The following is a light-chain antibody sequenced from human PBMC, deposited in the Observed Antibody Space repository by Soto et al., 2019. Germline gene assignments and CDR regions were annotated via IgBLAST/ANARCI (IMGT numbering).Light chain of an antibody. CDR1: QSVSSSY. CDR2: GAS. CDR3: QQYDSIPPWT. Sequence: EIVLTQSPGTLSLSPGERATLSCRASQSVSSSYLAWYQQKPGQAPRLLIYGASSRATGIPDRFSGSGSGTDFTLTISRLEPEDYAVYFCQQYDSIPPWTFGQGTKVDIK. V-gene: IGKV3-20*01. J-gene: IGKJ1*01.